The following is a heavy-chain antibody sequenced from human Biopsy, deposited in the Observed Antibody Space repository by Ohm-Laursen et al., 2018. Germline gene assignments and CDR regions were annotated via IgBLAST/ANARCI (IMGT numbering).Heavy chain of an antibody. CDR3: ASSDGRSGFDY. V-gene: IGHV1-69*13. Sequence: SVKVSCKASGGTFTMFPISWVRQAPGQGLEWMGAIHPFYGTTNFAQKFQGRVTLTADGSTSTAYMELSSLRSEDTGVYYCASSDGRSGFDYWGQGTLVTVSS. CDR2: IHPFYGTT. D-gene: IGHD3-10*01. J-gene: IGHJ4*02. CDR1: GGTFTMFP.